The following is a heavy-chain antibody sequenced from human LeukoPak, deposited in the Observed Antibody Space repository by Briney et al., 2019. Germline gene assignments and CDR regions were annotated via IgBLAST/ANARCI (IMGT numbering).Heavy chain of an antibody. CDR2: ISSSGSTI. CDR3: ARETYMDV. J-gene: IGHJ6*03. V-gene: IGHV3-48*01. CDR1: GFTFSNYN. Sequence: PGGSPRLSCAAYGFTFSNYNMNWVRQAPGKGLEWVSYISSSGSTIYYADSVKGRFTISRDNAKNSLYLQMNSLRADDMAVYYCARETYMDVWGKGTTVTVSS.